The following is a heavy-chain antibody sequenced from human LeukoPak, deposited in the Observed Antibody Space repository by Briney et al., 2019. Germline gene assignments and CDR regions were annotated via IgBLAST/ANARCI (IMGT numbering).Heavy chain of an antibody. CDR1: GYSISSGYY. J-gene: IGHJ4*02. CDR2: IYHSGST. CDR3: AKYDQDGYNPSYYFDY. D-gene: IGHD5-24*01. V-gene: IGHV4-38-2*01. Sequence: SETLSLTCAVSGYSISSGYYWGWIRPPPGKGLEWIGSIYHSGSTYYNPSLKSRVTISVDTSKNQFSLKLSSVTAADTAVYYCAKYDQDGYNPSYYFDYWGQGTLVAVS.